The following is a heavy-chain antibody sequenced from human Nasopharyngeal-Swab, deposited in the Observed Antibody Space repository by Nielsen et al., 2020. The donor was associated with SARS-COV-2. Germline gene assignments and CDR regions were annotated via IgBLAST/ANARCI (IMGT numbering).Heavy chain of an antibody. Sequence: SETLSLTCTVSGGSISSYYWSWIRQPPGKGLEWIGYIYYSGSTNYNPILTSRVTISVDTSKNQFSLKLSSVTAADTAVYYCARDLELGNDAFDIWGQGTMVTVSS. CDR3: ARDLELGNDAFDI. J-gene: IGHJ3*02. CDR2: IYYSGST. V-gene: IGHV4-59*01. CDR1: GGSISSYY. D-gene: IGHD3-10*01.